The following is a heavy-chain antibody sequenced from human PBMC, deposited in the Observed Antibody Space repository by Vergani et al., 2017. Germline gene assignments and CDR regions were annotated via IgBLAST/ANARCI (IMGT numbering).Heavy chain of an antibody. D-gene: IGHD2-2*01. Sequence: QVPLVQSGAEVKKPGASVKVSCKASGYIFTSYGFTWMRQAPGQGLEWMGWISAFNGNTDYAQKFQGRVTMTTDTSTSTAYMELRSLRSDDTAVYYCARDSCSSTSCYLEQQREAYYFDYWGQGTLVTVSS. V-gene: IGHV1-18*01. J-gene: IGHJ4*02. CDR3: ARDSCSSTSCYLEQQREAYYFDY. CDR1: GYIFTSYG. CDR2: ISAFNGNT.